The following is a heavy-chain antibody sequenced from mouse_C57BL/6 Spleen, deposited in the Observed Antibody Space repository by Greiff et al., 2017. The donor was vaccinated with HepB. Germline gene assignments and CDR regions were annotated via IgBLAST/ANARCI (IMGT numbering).Heavy chain of an antibody. J-gene: IGHJ2*01. V-gene: IGHV1-59*01. CDR2: IDPSDSYT. CDR3: ARRYGSLFDY. Sequence: VQLQQPGAELVRPGTSVKLSCKASGYTFTSYWMHWVKQRPGQGLEWIGVIDPSDSYTNYNQKFKGKATLTVDTSSSTPYMQLSSLTSEDSAVYYCARRYGSLFDYWGQGTTLTVSS. CDR1: GYTFTSYW. D-gene: IGHD1-1*01.